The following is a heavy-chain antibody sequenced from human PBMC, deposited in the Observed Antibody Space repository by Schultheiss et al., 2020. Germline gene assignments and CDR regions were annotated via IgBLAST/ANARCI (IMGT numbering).Heavy chain of an antibody. D-gene: IGHD3-10*01. J-gene: IGHJ5*02. V-gene: IGHV4-4*02. CDR2: IYHSGYI. Sequence: SETLSLTCAVSGGSISSSNWWSWVRQPPGKGLECIGEIYHSGYINYNPSLKSRVTMSVDKSKNQFSLKLSSVTAADTAVYYCAREGDFRELLSPWGQGTLVTVSS. CDR3: AREGDFRELLSP. CDR1: GGSISSSNW.